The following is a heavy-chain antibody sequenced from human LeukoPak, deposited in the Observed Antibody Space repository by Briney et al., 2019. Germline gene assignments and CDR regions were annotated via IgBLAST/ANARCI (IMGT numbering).Heavy chain of an antibody. CDR1: GFTFSTYW. Sequence: GGSLRLSCAASGFTFSTYWMSWVRQAPGKGLEWVANIKQDGSEKYYVDSVKGRFTISRDNAKNSLYLQMNSLRAEDTAVYYCAHGDYGGQAYNWFDPWGQGTLVTVS. D-gene: IGHD4-17*01. V-gene: IGHV3-7*01. CDR3: AHGDYGGQAYNWFDP. CDR2: IKQDGSEK. J-gene: IGHJ5*02.